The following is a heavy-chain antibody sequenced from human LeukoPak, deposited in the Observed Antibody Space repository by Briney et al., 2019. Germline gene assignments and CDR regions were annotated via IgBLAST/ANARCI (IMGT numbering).Heavy chain of an antibody. CDR2: INTNGSPT. V-gene: IGHV3-74*01. Sequence: PGGSLRLSCAASGFTFSSYWMHWVRQAPGKGLVWVARINTNGSPTQYADSVKGRFTISRDNSKNTLYLQMNSLRAEDTAVYYCAKLVSSGWYDYWGQGTLVTVSS. D-gene: IGHD6-19*01. CDR1: GFTFSSYW. CDR3: AKLVSSGWYDY. J-gene: IGHJ4*02.